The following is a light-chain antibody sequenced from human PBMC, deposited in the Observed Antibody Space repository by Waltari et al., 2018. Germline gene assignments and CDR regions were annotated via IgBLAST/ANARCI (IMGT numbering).Light chain of an antibody. V-gene: IGLV2-8*01. CDR1: SSDIGGYNY. Sequence: QAALTQPPSVSESPGQSVTISCTGSSSDIGGYNYVSWYQKHPDKAPKLMIYDVTKRPSGVSYRFSGSKSGNTASLTISGLQAEDEADYYCSSYAGTNLLFGGGTRLTVL. CDR3: SSYAGTNLL. J-gene: IGLJ2*01. CDR2: DVT.